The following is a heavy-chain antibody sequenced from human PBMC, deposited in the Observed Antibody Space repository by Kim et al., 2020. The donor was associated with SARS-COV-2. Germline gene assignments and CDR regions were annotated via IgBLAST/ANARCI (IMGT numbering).Heavy chain of an antibody. J-gene: IGHJ6*03. CDR1: GFTFSSYG. D-gene: IGHD3-22*01. CDR3: ARVAYDSSGYYYRPDYYYYYYMDV. Sequence: GGSLRLSCAASGFTFSSYGMHWVRQAPGKGLEWVAVIWYDGSNKYYADSVKGRFTISRDNSKNTLYLQMNSLRAEDTAVYYCARVAYDSSGYYYRPDYYYYYYMDVWGKGTAVTVSS. CDR2: IWYDGSNK. V-gene: IGHV3-33*01.